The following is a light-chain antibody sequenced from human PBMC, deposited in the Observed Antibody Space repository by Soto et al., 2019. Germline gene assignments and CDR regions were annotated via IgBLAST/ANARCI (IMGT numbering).Light chain of an antibody. V-gene: IGKV1-5*01. J-gene: IGKJ1*01. CDR3: QQYNSYSRT. CDR2: DAS. CDR1: QSISSW. Sequence: DIQRTRFLSSLSASLGDRFTIPFRASQSISSWLAWYQQKPGKAPKLLIYDASSLESGVPSRFSGSGSGTEFTLTISSLQPDDFATYYCQQYNSYSRTFGQGTKVDIK.